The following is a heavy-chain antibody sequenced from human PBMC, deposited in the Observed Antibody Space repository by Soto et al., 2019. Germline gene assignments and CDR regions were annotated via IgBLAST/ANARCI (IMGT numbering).Heavy chain of an antibody. D-gene: IGHD5-12*01. CDR1: GGTFSSYA. J-gene: IGHJ3*02. CDR2: IIPIFGTA. V-gene: IGHV1-69*13. Sequence: ASVKVSCKASGGTFSSYAISWVRQAPGQGLEWMGGIIPIFGTANYAQKFQGRVTITADESTSTAYMELSSLRSEDTAVYYCARDQYPRLVNGYKDDAFDIWGQGTMVTVSS. CDR3: ARDQYPRLVNGYKDDAFDI.